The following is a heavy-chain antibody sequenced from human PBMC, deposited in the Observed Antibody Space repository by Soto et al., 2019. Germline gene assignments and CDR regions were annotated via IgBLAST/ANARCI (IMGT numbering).Heavy chain of an antibody. J-gene: IGHJ1*01. CDR3: VKDESINWYSGHFRH. CDR1: GFTFDDYA. Sequence: EVQLVESGGGLVQPGRSLRLSCAASGFTFDDYAMHWVRQVPGKGLEWVSGINWNSGSIGYADSVKGRFAISRDNAKNSQHLRMNSLRAEDTAFYYCVKDESINWYSGHFRHWGQGTLVTVSS. V-gene: IGHV3-9*01. D-gene: IGHD6-13*01. CDR2: INWNSGSI.